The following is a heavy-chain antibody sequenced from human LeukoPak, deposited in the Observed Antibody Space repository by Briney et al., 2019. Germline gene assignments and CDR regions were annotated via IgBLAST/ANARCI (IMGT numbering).Heavy chain of an antibody. CDR2: VGGSGRST. Sequence: GGSLRLSCAASGFTFRNYAMAWVRQAPGKGLEWVPAVGGSGRSTSYADFVKDRFTISRDNSKNTLYLQMNSLRAEDTAVYYCARDERDNWFDPWGQGTLVTVSS. CDR1: GFTFRNYA. J-gene: IGHJ5*02. V-gene: IGHV3-23*01. CDR3: ARDERDNWFDP.